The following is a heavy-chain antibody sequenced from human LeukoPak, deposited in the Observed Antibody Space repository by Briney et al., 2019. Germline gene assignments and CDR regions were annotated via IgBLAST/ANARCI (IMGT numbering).Heavy chain of an antibody. V-gene: IGHV3-23*01. D-gene: IGHD6-6*01. Sequence: GGSLRLSCGGSGYSFSSYAINWVRQTPGKGLEWLSAISNDGSYIFYTDSVKGRFTTSRDNSRNTVYLQMNGLRVEDTAVYYCATAMGSSASMAYFAYWGQGTLVTVSS. CDR1: GYSFSSYA. CDR2: ISNDGSYI. J-gene: IGHJ4*02. CDR3: ATAMGSSASMAYFAY.